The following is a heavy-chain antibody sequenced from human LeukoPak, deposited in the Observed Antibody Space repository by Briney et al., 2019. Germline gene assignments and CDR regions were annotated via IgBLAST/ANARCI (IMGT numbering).Heavy chain of an antibody. J-gene: IGHJ4*02. D-gene: IGHD3-16*01. Sequence: GGSLRLSCAASGFSFSTFGMHWVRQAPGKGLEWVALVSDDGQYYADSVKGRFTISRDNSNNTVYLQMNSLRAEDTAVYYCAKDMGYTSMLSDEWGQGTLVTVSS. V-gene: IGHV3-30*18. CDR3: AKDMGYTSMLSDE. CDR1: GFSFSTFG. CDR2: VSDDGQ.